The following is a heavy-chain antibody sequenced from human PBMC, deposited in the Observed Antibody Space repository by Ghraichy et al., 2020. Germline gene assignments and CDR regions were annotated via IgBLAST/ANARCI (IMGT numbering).Heavy chain of an antibody. V-gene: IGHV3-23*01. D-gene: IGHD6-13*01. Sequence: GGSLRLSCAASGFTFRSYAMSWVRQAPGKGLEWVSTISGSGASPRYADSVEGRFTISRDNSKNTLYLQTDSLRADDTALYYCAKGRAEATAGQGTHWGQGTWSPSPQ. CDR1: GFTFRSYA. CDR3: AKGRAEATAGQGTH. CDR2: ISGSGASP. J-gene: IGHJ4*02.